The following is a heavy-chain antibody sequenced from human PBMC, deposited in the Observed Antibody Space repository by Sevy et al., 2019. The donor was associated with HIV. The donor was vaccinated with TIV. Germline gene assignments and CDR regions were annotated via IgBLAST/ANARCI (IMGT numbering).Heavy chain of an antibody. CDR3: ARDSWGYYNDSSGPFDY. CDR1: GFTFSSYS. Sequence: GGCLRLSCAASGFTFSSYSMNWVRQAPGKGLEWVSYISSSSSTIYYADTVKGRFTISRDNAKNYLYLQMNSLRAEDTAVYYCARDSWGYYNDSSGPFDYWGQGTLVTVSS. CDR2: ISSSSSTI. V-gene: IGHV3-48*01. D-gene: IGHD3-22*01. J-gene: IGHJ4*02.